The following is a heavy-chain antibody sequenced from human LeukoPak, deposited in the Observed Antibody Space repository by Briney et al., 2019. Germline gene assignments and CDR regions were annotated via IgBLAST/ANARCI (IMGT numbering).Heavy chain of an antibody. V-gene: IGHV4-39*01. J-gene: IGHJ4*02. D-gene: IGHD6-6*01. CDR1: GGSISSSSYY. Sequence: SETLSLTCTVSGGSISSSSYYWGWIRQPPGKGLEWIGSIYYSGSTYYNPSLKSRVTISVDTSKNQFSLKLSSVTAADTAVYYCASLNLYSSSSNYWGQGTLVTVSS. CDR3: ASLNLYSSSSNY. CDR2: IYYSGST.